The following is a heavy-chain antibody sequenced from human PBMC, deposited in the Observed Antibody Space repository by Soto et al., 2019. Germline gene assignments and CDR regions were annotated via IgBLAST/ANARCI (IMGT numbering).Heavy chain of an antibody. V-gene: IGHV3-13*05. D-gene: IGHD2-15*01. CDR1: GFTFSAYD. CDR2: IGAADDP. J-gene: IGHJ6*02. CDR3: ARAYSGRLPRRADYYFAMDV. Sequence: GGSLRLSCAASGFTFSAYDIHWVRQTTGKGLEWVSAIGAADDPYYLGSVKGRFTISRENAKNSLYLQMNSLRAEDTAVYYCARAYSGRLPRRADYYFAMDVWGQGTTVTVSS.